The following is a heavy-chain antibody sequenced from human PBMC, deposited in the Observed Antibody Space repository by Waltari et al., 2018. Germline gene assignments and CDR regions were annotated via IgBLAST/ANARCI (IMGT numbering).Heavy chain of an antibody. V-gene: IGHV4-39*07. CDR1: GGSLTSSSYY. CDR2: LYHIGTT. Sequence: QLHLQESGPGLVKPSETLSLTCTVSGGSLTSSSYYLAWLRQSPGKGLEGIGHLYHIGTTFYNPSLKSRVTMSLDPSKNQFSLKLSSVTAADTAVYYCARAMRYYDILTGPSDALDIWGQGTMVTVSS. J-gene: IGHJ3*02. CDR3: ARAMRYYDILTGPSDALDI. D-gene: IGHD3-9*01.